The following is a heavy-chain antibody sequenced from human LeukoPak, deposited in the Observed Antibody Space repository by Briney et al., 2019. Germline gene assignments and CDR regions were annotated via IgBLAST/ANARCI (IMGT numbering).Heavy chain of an antibody. Sequence: PSETLSLTCSVSGFSITDGYYWGWIRQPPRKGLEWIGSIYHSGTTYYNPSLKSRVTISVDTSKNQFSLKLSSVTAADTAVYYCARGSKYYDFWSGYLGAWFDPWGQGTPVTVSS. CDR1: GFSITDGYY. J-gene: IGHJ5*02. V-gene: IGHV4-38-2*02. CDR2: IYHSGTT. CDR3: ARGSKYYDFWSGYLGAWFDP. D-gene: IGHD3-3*01.